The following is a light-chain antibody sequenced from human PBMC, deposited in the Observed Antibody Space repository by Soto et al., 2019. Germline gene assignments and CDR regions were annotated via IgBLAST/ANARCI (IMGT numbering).Light chain of an antibody. CDR1: QSVSSSY. CDR3: QQYGSSPPFT. V-gene: IGKV3-20*01. Sequence: EIVLKQSPGTLSLSPGERATLSCRASQSVSSSYLAWYQQKPGQAPRLLIYGASSRATGIQDRFSGSGSGTDFTLTISRLEPEDFAVYYCQQYGSSPPFTFGPGTKVDIK. J-gene: IGKJ3*01. CDR2: GAS.